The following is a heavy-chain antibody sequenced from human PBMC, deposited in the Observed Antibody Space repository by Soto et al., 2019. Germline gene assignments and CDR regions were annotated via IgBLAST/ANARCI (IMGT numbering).Heavy chain of an antibody. CDR2: ISWNSGSI. Sequence: VQLVESGGGLVQPGRSLRLSCAASGFTFDDYAMHWVRQAPGKGLEWVSGISWNSGSIGYADSVKGRFTISRDNAKNSLYLQMNSLRAEDTALYYCAKGDYGDYAFDYWGQGTTVTVSS. V-gene: IGHV3-9*01. CDR3: AKGDYGDYAFDY. J-gene: IGHJ4*03. D-gene: IGHD4-17*01. CDR1: GFTFDDYA.